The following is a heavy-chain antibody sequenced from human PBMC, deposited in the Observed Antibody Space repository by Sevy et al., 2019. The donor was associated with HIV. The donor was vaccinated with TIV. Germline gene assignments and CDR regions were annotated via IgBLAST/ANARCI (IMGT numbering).Heavy chain of an antibody. CDR2: MNQDGTER. CDR1: GFSISTYW. CDR3: VREGLGGFSYSLDC. J-gene: IGHJ4*02. V-gene: IGHV3-7*01. D-gene: IGHD3-16*01. Sequence: GGSLRLSCAASGFSISTYWMTWVRQAPGKGLEWVATMNQDGTERDYVDSVKGRFTISRDNTKTPLFLQMNSLSAEDTGVYYCVREGLGGFSYSLDCWGQGTLVTVSS.